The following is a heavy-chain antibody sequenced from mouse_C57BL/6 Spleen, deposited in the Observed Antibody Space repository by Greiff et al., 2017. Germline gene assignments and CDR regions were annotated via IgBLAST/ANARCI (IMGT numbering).Heavy chain of an antibody. V-gene: IGHV1-15*01. Sequence: VKLVESGAELVRPGASVTLSCKASGYTFTDYEMHWVKQTPVHGLEWIGAIDPETGGTAYNQKFKGKAILTADKSSSTAYMELRSLTSEDSAVYYCTRWGPYYFDYWGQGTTLTVSS. J-gene: IGHJ2*01. CDR1: GYTFTDYE. CDR2: IDPETGGT. CDR3: TRWGPYYFDY.